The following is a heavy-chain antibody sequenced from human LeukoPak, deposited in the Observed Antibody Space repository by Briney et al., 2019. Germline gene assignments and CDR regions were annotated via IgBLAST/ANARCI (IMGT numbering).Heavy chain of an antibody. V-gene: IGHV3-48*01. Sequence: GGSLRLSCAASGFTFSSYSMNWVRQAPGKGLEWVSYISSSSSTIYYADSVKGRFTISRDNAKNSLYLQMNSLRAEDTAVYYCARSKVGYDYVGMDVWGQGTTVTVSS. CDR2: ISSSSSTI. D-gene: IGHD3-16*01. CDR3: ARSKVGYDYVGMDV. J-gene: IGHJ6*02. CDR1: GFTFSSYS.